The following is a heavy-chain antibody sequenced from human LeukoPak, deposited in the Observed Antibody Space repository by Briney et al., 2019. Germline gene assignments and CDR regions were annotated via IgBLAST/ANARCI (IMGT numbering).Heavy chain of an antibody. CDR1: GFTVSSNY. J-gene: IGHJ6*02. V-gene: IGHV3-53*01. D-gene: IGHD4-23*01. CDR3: ARASGGTYYYYGMDV. CDR2: IYSGGST. Sequence: GGSLRLSCAASGFTVSSNYMSWVRQAPGKGLGWVSVIYSGGSTYYADSVKGRFTISRDNSKNTLYLQMSSLRVEDTAVYYCARASGGTYYYYGMDVWGQGTTVTVSS.